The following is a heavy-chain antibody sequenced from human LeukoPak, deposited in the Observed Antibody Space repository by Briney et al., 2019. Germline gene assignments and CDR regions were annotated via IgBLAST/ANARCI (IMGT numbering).Heavy chain of an antibody. D-gene: IGHD5-24*01. V-gene: IGHV3-21*01. CDR1: GFTFSSYS. CDR2: ISSSSSYM. Sequence: PGGSLRLSCAASGFTFSSYSMNWVRQAPGKGLEWVSSISSSSSYMYYADSVKGRFTISRDNAKNSLYLQMNSLRAEDTAVYYCAKEIENYFDFWGQGTLVTVSS. J-gene: IGHJ4*02. CDR3: AKEIENYFDF.